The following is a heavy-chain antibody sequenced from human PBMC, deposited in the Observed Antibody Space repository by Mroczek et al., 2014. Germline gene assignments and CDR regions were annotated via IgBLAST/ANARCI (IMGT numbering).Heavy chain of an antibody. D-gene: IGHD5-12*01. J-gene: IGHJ1*01. Sequence: QVQLQESGPGLVKPSQTLSLTCTVSGGSISSGGYYWSWIRSTRGKAWSGLGTSITVGAPTTTRPYKSRVTISVDTSKNQFSLKLSSVTAADTAVYYCARDGPRTTSLVVTMTTWGQGT. CDR2: SITVGAP. CDR1: GGSISSGGYY. CDR3: ARDGPRTTSLVVTMTT. V-gene: IGHV4-31*03.